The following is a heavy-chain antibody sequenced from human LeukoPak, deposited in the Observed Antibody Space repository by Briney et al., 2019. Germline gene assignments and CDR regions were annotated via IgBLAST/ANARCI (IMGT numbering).Heavy chain of an antibody. J-gene: IGHJ4*02. V-gene: IGHV3-23*01. CDR3: AKDRDILTATDY. CDR2: ISGSGGSP. D-gene: IGHD3-9*01. Sequence: GGSLRLSCAASGFTFSSYAMSWVRQAPGKGLEWVSAISGSGGSPYYADSVKGRFTISRDNSKNTLYLQMNSLRAGDTAVYYCAKDRDILTATDYWGQGTLVTVSS. CDR1: GFTFSSYA.